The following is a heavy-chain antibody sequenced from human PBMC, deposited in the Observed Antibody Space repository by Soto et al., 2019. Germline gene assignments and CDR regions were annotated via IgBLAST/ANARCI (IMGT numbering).Heavy chain of an antibody. V-gene: IGHV5-10-1*01. D-gene: IGHD6-6*01. CDR3: ARLSSSSGPSGYYYGMDV. Sequence: GESRKISCKGSGYSFTSYWISWVSQMPGKGLEWMGRIDPSDSYTNYSPSFQGHVTISADKSISTAYLQWSSLKASDTAMYYCARLSSSSGPSGYYYGMDVWGQGTTVTVSS. CDR1: GYSFTSYW. J-gene: IGHJ6*02. CDR2: IDPSDSYT.